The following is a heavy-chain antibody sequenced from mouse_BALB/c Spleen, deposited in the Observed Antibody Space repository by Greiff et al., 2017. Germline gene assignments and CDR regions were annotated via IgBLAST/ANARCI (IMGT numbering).Heavy chain of an antibody. V-gene: IGHV1-87*01. Sequence: QVQLQQSGAELARPGASVKLSCKASGYTFTSYWMQWVKQRPGQGLEWIGAIYPGDGDTRYTQKFKGKATLTADKSSSTAYMQLSSLASEDSAVYYCARFPYGNYVDYAMDYWGQGTSVTVSS. D-gene: IGHD2-1*01. CDR1: GYTFTSYW. CDR2: IYPGDGDT. J-gene: IGHJ4*01. CDR3: ARFPYGNYVDYAMDY.